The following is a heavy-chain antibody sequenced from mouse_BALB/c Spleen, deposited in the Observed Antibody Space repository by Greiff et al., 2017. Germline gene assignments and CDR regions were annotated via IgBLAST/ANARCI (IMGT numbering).Heavy chain of an antibody. Sequence: VKLMESGPGLVQPSQSLSITCTVSGFSLTSYGVHWVRQSPGKGLEWLGVIWSGGSTDYNAALKSRLSISKDNSKSQVFLKMNSLQTDDTAMYYCASLAYYPLVFAYWGQGTLVTVSA. V-gene: IGHV2-4-1*01. J-gene: IGHJ3*01. D-gene: IGHD6-1*01. CDR1: GFSLTSYG. CDR2: IWSGGST. CDR3: ASLAYYPLVFAY.